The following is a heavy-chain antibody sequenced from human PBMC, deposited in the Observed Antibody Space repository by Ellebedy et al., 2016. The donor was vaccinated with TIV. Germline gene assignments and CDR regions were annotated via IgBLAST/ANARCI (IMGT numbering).Heavy chain of an antibody. CDR2: IIPISGTA. V-gene: IGHV1-69*06. J-gene: IGHJ4*02. D-gene: IGHD3-22*01. Sequence: AASVKVSCKASGGTFSSYAISWVRLAPGQGLEWMGGIIPISGTANYAQKFQGRVTITADKSTSTAYMELSSLTSEDTAMYYCARDRYYDGSVSYFDSEYWGQGTLVTVSS. CDR1: GGTFSSYA. CDR3: ARDRYYDGSVSYFDSEY.